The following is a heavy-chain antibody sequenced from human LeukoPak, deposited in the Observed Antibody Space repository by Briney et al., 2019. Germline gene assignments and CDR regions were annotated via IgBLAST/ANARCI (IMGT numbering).Heavy chain of an antibody. Sequence: SETLSLTCSVSGGSISSSSSYWGWIRQPPGKGLEWIGSIYYSGSSFDNPALKSRVTISVDTSKNQFSLKLRSVTAADTAVYYCARSNPGSSGYYYPNWFDPWGQGTLVTVSS. CDR1: GGSISSSSSY. V-gene: IGHV4-39*01. D-gene: IGHD3-22*01. CDR2: IYYSGSS. CDR3: ARSNPGSSGYYYPNWFDP. J-gene: IGHJ5*02.